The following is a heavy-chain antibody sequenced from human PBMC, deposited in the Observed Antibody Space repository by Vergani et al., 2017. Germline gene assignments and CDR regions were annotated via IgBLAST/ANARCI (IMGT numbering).Heavy chain of an antibody. Sequence: EVQLVQSGAEVKKPGESLKISCKGSGYSFTSYWIGWVRQMPGKGLEWMGIIYPGDSDTRYSPSFQGQVTISADKSISTAYLQWSSLKASDTAMYYCARPLVRVATIPDAFDIWGQGTMVTVSS. V-gene: IGHV5-51*03. J-gene: IGHJ3*02. CDR1: GYSFTSYW. CDR3: ARPLVRVATIPDAFDI. D-gene: IGHD5-12*01. CDR2: IYPGDSDT.